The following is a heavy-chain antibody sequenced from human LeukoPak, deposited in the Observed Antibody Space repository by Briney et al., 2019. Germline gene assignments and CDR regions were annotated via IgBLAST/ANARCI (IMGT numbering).Heavy chain of an antibody. J-gene: IGHJ4*02. V-gene: IGHV3-30*04. CDR2: ISYDGSNK. CDR3: ARDAGSGSYFDY. CDR1: GFTFSSYA. Sequence: GGSLRLSCAASGFTFSSYAMHWVRQAPGKGLEWVAVISYDGSNKYYADSVKGRFTISRDNSKNTLYLRMNSLRADDTAVYYCARDAGSGSYFDYWGQGTLVTVSS. D-gene: IGHD3-10*01.